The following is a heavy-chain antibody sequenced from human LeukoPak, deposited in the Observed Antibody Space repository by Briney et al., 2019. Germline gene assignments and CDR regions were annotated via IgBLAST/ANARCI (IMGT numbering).Heavy chain of an antibody. CDR1: GFTVSSNY. D-gene: IGHD6-13*01. CDR2: VSNSGDYI. J-gene: IGHJ3*02. V-gene: IGHV3-21*01. CDR3: ARGPLKSYSSSWWPDAFDI. Sequence: GGSLRLSCAASGFTVSSNYMSWVRQAPGKGLEWVSSVSNSGDYIRYADSVKGRFTISRDNAKNSLYLQMNSLRAEDTAVYYCARGPLKSYSSSWWPDAFDIWGQGTMVTVSS.